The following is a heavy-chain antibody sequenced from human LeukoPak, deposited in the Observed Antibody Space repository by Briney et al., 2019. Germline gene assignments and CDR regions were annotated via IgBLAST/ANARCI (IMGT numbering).Heavy chain of an antibody. CDR3: ARVGDCSSTSCYQDSYFDY. J-gene: IGHJ4*02. Sequence: GGSLRLSCAASGFTFSSYAMSWVRQAPGKGLEWVSAISGSGGSTYYADSVKGRFTISRDNSKNTLYLQMNSLRAEDTAVYYCARVGDCSSTSCYQDSYFDYWGQGTLVTVSS. CDR2: ISGSGGST. D-gene: IGHD2-2*01. V-gene: IGHV3-23*01. CDR1: GFTFSSYA.